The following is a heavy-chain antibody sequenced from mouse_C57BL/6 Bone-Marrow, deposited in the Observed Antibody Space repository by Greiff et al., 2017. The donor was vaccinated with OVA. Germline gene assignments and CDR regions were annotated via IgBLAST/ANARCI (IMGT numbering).Heavy chain of an antibody. D-gene: IGHD2-5*01. CDR1: GFNIKDDY. Sequence: ESGAELVRPGASVKLSCTASGFNIKDDYMHWVKQRPEQGLEWIGWIDPENGDTEYASKFQGKATITADTSSNTAYLQLSSLTSADTAVYYCTTRPIVTSYYFDYWGQGTTLTVSS. CDR3: TTRPIVTSYYFDY. CDR2: IDPENGDT. V-gene: IGHV14-4*01. J-gene: IGHJ2*01.